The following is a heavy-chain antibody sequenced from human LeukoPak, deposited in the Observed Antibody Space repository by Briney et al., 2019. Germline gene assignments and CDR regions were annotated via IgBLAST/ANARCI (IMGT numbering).Heavy chain of an antibody. D-gene: IGHD3-10*01. CDR1: GFTFSSYA. V-gene: IGHV3-7*01. Sequence: GGSLRLSCAASGFTFSSYAMHWVRQAPGKGLEWVANIKQDGSEKYYVDSVKGRFTISRDNAKNSLYLQMNSLRAEDTAVYYCAREGSPLWFGETPVQWRFDPWGQGTLVTVSS. CDR2: IKQDGSEK. CDR3: AREGSPLWFGETPVQWRFDP. J-gene: IGHJ5*02.